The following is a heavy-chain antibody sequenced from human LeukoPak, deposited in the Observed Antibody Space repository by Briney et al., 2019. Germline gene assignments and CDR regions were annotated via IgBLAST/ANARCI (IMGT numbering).Heavy chain of an antibody. CDR1: GFTFGSYG. D-gene: IGHD2-8*02. V-gene: IGHV3-66*01. J-gene: IGHJ4*02. CDR3: ARASHWYYFDY. CDR2: IYSGGST. Sequence: GGSLRLSCAASGFTFGSYGIHWVRQAPGKGLEWVSVIYSGGSTYYADSVKGRFTISRDNSKNTLYLQMNSLRAEDTAVYYCARASHWYYFDYWGRGTLVTVSS.